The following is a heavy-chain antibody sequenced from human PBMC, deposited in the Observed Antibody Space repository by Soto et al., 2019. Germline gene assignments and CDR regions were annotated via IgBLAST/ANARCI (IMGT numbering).Heavy chain of an antibody. Sequence: GGFLRLSCAASGFPFSSYAMSWVRQAPGKGLEWVSAISGSGGSTYYADSVKGRFTISRDNSKNTLYLHMNSLRAEDTAVYYCAKDSGYDDVVYWGQGTLVTVSS. J-gene: IGHJ4*02. V-gene: IGHV3-23*01. CDR3: AKDSGYDDVVY. D-gene: IGHD5-12*01. CDR2: ISGSGGST. CDR1: GFPFSSYA.